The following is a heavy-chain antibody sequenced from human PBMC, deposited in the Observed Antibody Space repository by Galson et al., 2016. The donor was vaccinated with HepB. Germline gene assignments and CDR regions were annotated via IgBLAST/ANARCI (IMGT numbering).Heavy chain of an antibody. V-gene: IGHV3-53*01. CDR3: EAYSDPFDL. J-gene: IGHJ3*01. D-gene: IGHD3-16*01. Sequence: SLRLSCAASGFIVSRKYMSWARQAPGEGLEWVSVIFSGDATYYRDSVKGRFTISRDISRNTLYLQMNNLRAEGTAVYYCEAYSDPFDLWGQGTMVTVSS. CDR2: IFSGDAT. CDR1: GFIVSRKY.